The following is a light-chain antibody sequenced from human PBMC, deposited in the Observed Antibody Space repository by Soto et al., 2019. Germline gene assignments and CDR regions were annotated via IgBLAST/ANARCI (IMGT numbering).Light chain of an antibody. V-gene: IGKV3-15*01. CDR2: DAS. Sequence: EIVMTQSPAPLSVSPGEGATLSCKASQNVYNNLAWYQQRPGQPPRLLIYDASTRASGISARFSGSGYGTEFTRFISRLQSEDFAVYFWQQCRYLPLTFGGGTKVEIK. CDR1: QNVYNN. J-gene: IGKJ4*01. CDR3: QQCRYLPLT.